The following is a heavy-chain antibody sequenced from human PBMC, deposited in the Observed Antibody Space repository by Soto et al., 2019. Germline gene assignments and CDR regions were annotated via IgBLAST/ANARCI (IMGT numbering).Heavy chain of an antibody. CDR2: INHTGVT. Sequence: PSETPSLPRAVYGGSVNGFYCNWIRHPPGKGLEWIGEINHTGVTHYNPSLKSRVTMSVDTSKNQFSLRLSSVTAADTAIYYCATRITVFGLLIPPFDPWGQGTQVTVSS. J-gene: IGHJ5*02. CDR3: ATRITVFGLLIPPFDP. V-gene: IGHV4-34*01. CDR1: GGSVNGFY. D-gene: IGHD3-3*01.